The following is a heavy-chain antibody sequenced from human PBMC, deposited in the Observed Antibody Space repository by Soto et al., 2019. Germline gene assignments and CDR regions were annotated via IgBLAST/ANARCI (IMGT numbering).Heavy chain of an antibody. Sequence: PSETLSLTCTVSGDSISGYYWSWIRQPPGKGLEWIGYIYHSGGTYYNPSLKSRVTISFDASKIQFSLKLNSVTAAEAAGYYCARASRNYFACWGQGTLVTVSS. CDR2: IYHSGGT. J-gene: IGHJ4*02. V-gene: IGHV4-59*01. CDR3: ARASRNYFAC. CDR1: GDSISGYY.